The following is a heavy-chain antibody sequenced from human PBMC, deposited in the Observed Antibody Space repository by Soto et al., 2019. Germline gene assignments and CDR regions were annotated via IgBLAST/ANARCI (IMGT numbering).Heavy chain of an antibody. CDR1: GGSISSYY. V-gene: IGHV4-59*13. D-gene: IGHD6-19*01. CDR2: IYYSGST. Sequence: SETLSLTCTVSGGSISSYYWSWIRQPPGKGLEWIGYIYYSGSTYYSPSLKSRVTVSVDTSKNQFSLKLSSVTAADTAVYYCAREMAGTFGAFDIWGQGTMVTVSS. CDR3: AREMAGTFGAFDI. J-gene: IGHJ3*02.